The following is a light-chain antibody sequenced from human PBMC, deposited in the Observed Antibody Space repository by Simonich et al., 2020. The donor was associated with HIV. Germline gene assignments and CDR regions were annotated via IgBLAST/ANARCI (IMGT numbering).Light chain of an antibody. J-gene: IGKJ1*01. V-gene: IGKV1-5*01. CDR3: QQYHSFPRT. Sequence: DIQMTQSPSTLSASVGDRVTITCRASQSISSWLAWYQQKPGKAPKLLIYAASNLQSGVPSRISGSGSGTDFTLTISSLQPEDFATYYCQQYHSFPRTFGQGTNVDIK. CDR2: AAS. CDR1: QSISSW.